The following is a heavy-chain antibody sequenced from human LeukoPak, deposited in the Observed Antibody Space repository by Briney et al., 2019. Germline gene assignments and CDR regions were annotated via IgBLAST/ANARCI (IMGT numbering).Heavy chain of an antibody. Sequence: GGSLRLSCAVSGFKFDDYAMHWVRQAPGRDLEWVSGINWNSAIIGYADSVKGRFTISRDNARNSLYLEMNSLRVEDTAFYYCARDSRSGWFGGNFQYWGQGTLVTVSS. D-gene: IGHD6-19*01. CDR2: INWNSAII. CDR1: GFKFDDYA. J-gene: IGHJ1*01. V-gene: IGHV3-9*01. CDR3: ARDSRSGWFGGNFQY.